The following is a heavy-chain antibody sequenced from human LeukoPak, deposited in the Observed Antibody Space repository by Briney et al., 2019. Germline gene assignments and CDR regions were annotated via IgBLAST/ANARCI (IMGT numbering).Heavy chain of an antibody. Sequence: PGRSLRLSCAASGFTFSSCGIHWVRQAPGKGLEWVAFIRYDGSYEYYADSVKGRFTISRDNSKKTLYLQMNSLSPEDTAVYFCARDGGYDTSGYYFDYWGQGTLVTVSS. CDR3: ARDGGYDTSGYYFDY. CDR2: IRYDGSYE. J-gene: IGHJ4*02. D-gene: IGHD3-22*01. CDR1: GFTFSSCG. V-gene: IGHV3-33*01.